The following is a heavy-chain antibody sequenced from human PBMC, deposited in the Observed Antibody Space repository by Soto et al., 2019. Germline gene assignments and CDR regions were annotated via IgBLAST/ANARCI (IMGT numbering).Heavy chain of an antibody. D-gene: IGHD3-22*01. CDR2: INHSGST. V-gene: IGHV4-34*01. CDR1: GGSFSGYY. Sequence: SETLSLTCAVYGGSFSGYYWSWIRQPPGKGLEWIGEINHSGSTNYNPSLKSRVTISVDTSKNQFSLKLSSVTAADTAVYYCAREANYYDSSGLDYWGQGTLVTVSS. J-gene: IGHJ4*02. CDR3: AREANYYDSSGLDY.